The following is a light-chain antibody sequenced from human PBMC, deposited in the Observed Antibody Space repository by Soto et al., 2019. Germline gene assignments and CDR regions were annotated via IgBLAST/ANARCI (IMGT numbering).Light chain of an antibody. CDR1: QTIMTY. J-gene: IGKJ4*02. V-gene: IGKV1-39*01. Sequence: DIQMTQSPSSLSASVGDEVTITCRASQTIMTYLNWYQLKPGKPPRLLIYAASSLQSGVPSRFSGSGSGTDFTLTISSLQPEDFARYSCQQSDNSPHTFAGGTKVDIK. CDR2: AAS. CDR3: QQSDNSPHT.